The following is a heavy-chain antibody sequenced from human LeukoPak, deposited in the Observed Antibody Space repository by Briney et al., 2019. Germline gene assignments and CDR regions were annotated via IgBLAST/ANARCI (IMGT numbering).Heavy chain of an antibody. V-gene: IGHV3-48*01. Sequence: GGSLRLSCAASGFTFSSYSMNWVRQAPGKGLEWVSYISSSSSTIYYADSVKGRFTISRDNAKNSLYLQMNSLRAEDTAVYYCGRDSSPDYGDYVYQDYWGQGTLVTVSS. CDR3: GRDSSPDYGDYVYQDY. J-gene: IGHJ4*02. CDR1: GFTFSSYS. D-gene: IGHD4-17*01. CDR2: ISSSSSTI.